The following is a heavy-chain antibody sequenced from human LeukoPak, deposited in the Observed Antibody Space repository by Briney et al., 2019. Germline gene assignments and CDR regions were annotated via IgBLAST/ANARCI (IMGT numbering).Heavy chain of an antibody. CDR1: GYSISSGYY. CDR2: IYHSGST. J-gene: IGHJ6*03. CDR3: ARHSYYYYYYMDV. D-gene: IGHD2-21*01. Sequence: SETLSLTCAVSGYSISSGYYWGWIRQPPGKGLEWIGSIYHSGSTYYNPSLKSRVTISVDTSKNQFSLKLSSVTAADTAVYYGARHSYYYYYYMDVWGKGTTVTVSS. V-gene: IGHV4-38-2*01.